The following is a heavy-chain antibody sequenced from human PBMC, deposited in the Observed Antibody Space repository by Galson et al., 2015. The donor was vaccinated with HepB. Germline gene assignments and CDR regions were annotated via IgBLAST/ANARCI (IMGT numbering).Heavy chain of an antibody. D-gene: IGHD3-22*01. Sequence: ETLSLTCTVSGDSVSSVSYSWTWIRQRPGKGLEWIGYIYYSGSTDYDPSLKSRVTMSVDTSKNQLSLRLSSVTAADTAVYYCARDPYGSNGYPEGYFDSWGPGTLVTVSS. CDR3: ARDPYGSNGYPEGYFDS. J-gene: IGHJ4*02. CDR2: IYYSGST. V-gene: IGHV4-61*01. CDR1: GDSVSSVSYS.